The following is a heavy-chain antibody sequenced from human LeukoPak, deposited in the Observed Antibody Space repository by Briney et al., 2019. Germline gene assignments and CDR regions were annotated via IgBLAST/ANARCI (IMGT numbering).Heavy chain of an antibody. D-gene: IGHD4-17*01. Sequence: SETLSLTCTVSGGSISSYYWSWIRQPPGKGLEWIGYIYYSGSTNYNPSLKSRVTISVDTSKNQFSLKLSSVTAADTAVYYCARALGFEYGDYALPGYWGQGTLVTVSS. V-gene: IGHV4-59*01. J-gene: IGHJ4*02. CDR2: IYYSGST. CDR3: ARALGFEYGDYALPGY. CDR1: GGSISSYY.